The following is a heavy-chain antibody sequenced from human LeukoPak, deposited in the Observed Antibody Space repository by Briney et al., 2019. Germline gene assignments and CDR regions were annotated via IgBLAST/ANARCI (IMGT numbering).Heavy chain of an antibody. Sequence: SETLPLTCAVYGGSFTAYYWTWIRQPPGKGLEWIGEINHSGSTNYNWSLRSRVTISVDTSYKQFSLRLSSVTAADTAVYYCAPRGNIEHSYVYGKWFDPWGQGTRVTVSS. CDR1: GGSFTAYY. CDR3: APRGNIEHSYVYGKWFDP. D-gene: IGHD5-18*01. CDR2: INHSGST. J-gene: IGHJ5*02. V-gene: IGHV4-34*01.